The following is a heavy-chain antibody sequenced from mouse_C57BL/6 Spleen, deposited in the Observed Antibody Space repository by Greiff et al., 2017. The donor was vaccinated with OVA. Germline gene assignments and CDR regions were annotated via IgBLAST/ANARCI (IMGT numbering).Heavy chain of an antibody. J-gene: IGHJ4*01. Sequence: QVQLQQPGAELVRPGTSVKLSCKASGYTFTSYWMHWVKQRPGQGLEWIGVIDPSDSSTNYNQKFKGKATLTVDTSSSTAYMQLSSLTSEDSAVYYCAREGYYYGSSHYYAMDYWGQGTSVTVSS. CDR1: GYTFTSYW. CDR3: AREGYYYGSSHYYAMDY. CDR2: IDPSDSST. V-gene: IGHV1-59*01. D-gene: IGHD1-1*01.